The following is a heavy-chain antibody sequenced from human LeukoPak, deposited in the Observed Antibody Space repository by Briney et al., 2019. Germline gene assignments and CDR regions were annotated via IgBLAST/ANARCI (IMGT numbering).Heavy chain of an antibody. Sequence: NPSETLSLTCAVSDYSISSAYYWGWIRQPPGKGLEWIGSIYHSGSTYYNPSLKSRVTISVDTSKSQFSLKVTSVTAADTAVYYCAGNVDTAMVTFDSWGQGTLVTVSS. D-gene: IGHD5-18*01. V-gene: IGHV4-38-2*01. CDR1: DYSISSAYY. CDR2: IYHSGST. J-gene: IGHJ4*02. CDR3: AGNVDTAMVTFDS.